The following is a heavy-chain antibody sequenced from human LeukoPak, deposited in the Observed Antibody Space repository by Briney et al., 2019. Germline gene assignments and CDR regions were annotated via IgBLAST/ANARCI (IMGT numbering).Heavy chain of an antibody. CDR2: IIPIFGTA. V-gene: IGHV1-69*06. D-gene: IGHD6-19*01. CDR3: ARCSSGSNWFDP. Sequence: ASVKVSCKASGGTFSSYAISWVRQAPGQGLEWMGGIIPIFGTANYAQKFQGRVTITADKSTSAAYMELSSLRSEDTAVYYCARCSSGSNWFDPWGQGTLVTVSS. CDR1: GGTFSSYA. J-gene: IGHJ5*02.